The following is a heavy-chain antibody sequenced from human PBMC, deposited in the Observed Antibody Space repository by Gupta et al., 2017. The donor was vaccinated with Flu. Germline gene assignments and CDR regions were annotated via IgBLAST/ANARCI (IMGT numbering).Heavy chain of an antibody. V-gene: IGHV3-11*01. CDR3: ARDRHEIFSNYGMDV. CDR1: GFKFSGYY. CDR2: ISSNSRTI. J-gene: IGHJ6*02. Sequence: QAQLVESGGGLVKPGGSLRLSCAASGFKFSGYYIRWIRQAPGKGLEWVSYISSNSRTINYADSVKGRFIVSRDNAQTLMYLQMNNLRADDTAIYYCARDRHEIFSNYGMDVWGQGTTVTVSS. D-gene: IGHD5-24*01.